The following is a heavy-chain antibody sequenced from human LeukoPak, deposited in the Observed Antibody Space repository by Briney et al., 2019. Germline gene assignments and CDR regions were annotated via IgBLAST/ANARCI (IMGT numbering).Heavy chain of an antibody. CDR3: AKDSPPGGSSWYRYYYYMDV. Sequence: RRSLRLSCAASGFTFSSYGMHWVRQAPGKGLEWVAFIRYDGSNKYYADSVKGRFTISRDNSKNTLYLQMNSLRAEDTAVYYCAKDSPPGGSSWYRYYYYMDVWGKGTTVTVSS. V-gene: IGHV3-30*02. CDR1: GFTFSSYG. D-gene: IGHD6-13*01. CDR2: IRYDGSNK. J-gene: IGHJ6*03.